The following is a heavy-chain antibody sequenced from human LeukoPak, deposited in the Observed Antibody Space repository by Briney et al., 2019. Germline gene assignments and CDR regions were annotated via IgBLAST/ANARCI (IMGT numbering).Heavy chain of an antibody. J-gene: IGHJ4*02. CDR1: GFTFSSYV. Sequence: GGSLRLSCAASGFTFSSYVMHWVRQAPGKGLEWVAVISYDGSNKYYADSVKGRFTISRDNSKNTLYLQMNSLRAEDTAVYYCAKNLPLYSSSWYQVDYWGQGTLVTVSS. D-gene: IGHD6-13*01. CDR3: AKNLPLYSSSWYQVDY. V-gene: IGHV3-30*18. CDR2: ISYDGSNK.